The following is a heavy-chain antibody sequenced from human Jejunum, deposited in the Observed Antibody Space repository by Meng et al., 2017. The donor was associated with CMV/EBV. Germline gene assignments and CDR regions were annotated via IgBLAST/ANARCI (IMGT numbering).Heavy chain of an antibody. CDR1: GFSVTSDY. J-gene: IGHJ4*02. Sequence: CAGSGFSVTSDYMTWVRQAPGKGLEWVSVIYSGGNTFYAASVKGRFTISRDDSKNMVFLQMNSLRVEDTAVYYCAREEGYCTTTTCADWGQGTLVTVSS. CDR3: AREEGYCTTTTCAD. V-gene: IGHV3-53*01. CDR2: IYSGGNT. D-gene: IGHD2-8*01.